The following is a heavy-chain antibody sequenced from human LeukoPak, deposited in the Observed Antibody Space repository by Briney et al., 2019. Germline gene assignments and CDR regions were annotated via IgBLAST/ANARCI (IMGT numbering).Heavy chain of an antibody. V-gene: IGHV3-74*01. CDR1: GFTFSSYW. CDR3: AREEEWELLVLDY. D-gene: IGHD1-26*01. J-gene: IGHJ4*02. CDR2: INSDGSST. Sequence: GGSLRLSCAASGFTFSSYWMHWVRQAPGKGLVWVSRINSDGSSTSYADSVKGRFTISRDNAKNTLYLQMNSPRAEDTAVYYCAREEEWELLVLDYWGQGTLVTVSS.